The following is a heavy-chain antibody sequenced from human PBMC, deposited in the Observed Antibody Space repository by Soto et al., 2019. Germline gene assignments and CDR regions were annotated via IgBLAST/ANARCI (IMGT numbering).Heavy chain of an antibody. Sequence: QVHLVESGGGVVQPGRSLRLSCAASGFTFSRFAMHWVRQAPGRGLGWVAFISYGGSKKYYADSVKGRFTISRDNSKNTLSLQMNSLRGEDTAVYYCAREDYDRVYFDFWGQGTLVTVSS. V-gene: IGHV3-30-3*01. CDR3: AREDYDRVYFDF. CDR2: ISYGGSKK. D-gene: IGHD3-22*01. CDR1: GFTFSRFA. J-gene: IGHJ4*02.